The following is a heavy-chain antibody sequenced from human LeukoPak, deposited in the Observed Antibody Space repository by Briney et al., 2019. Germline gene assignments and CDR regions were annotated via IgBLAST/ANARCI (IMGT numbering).Heavy chain of an antibody. D-gene: IGHD4-23*01. CDR3: AKGNGGNSGEYFYYGMDV. Sequence: TGGSLRLSCAASRFTFSSYAMTWVRQAPGKGLEWVSAISGSGGNTYYADPVKGRFTISRDNSKNTLYLQLTSLRAEDTAVYYCAKGNGGNSGEYFYYGMDVWGQGTTVTVSS. CDR2: ISGSGGNT. V-gene: IGHV3-23*01. J-gene: IGHJ6*02. CDR1: RFTFSSYA.